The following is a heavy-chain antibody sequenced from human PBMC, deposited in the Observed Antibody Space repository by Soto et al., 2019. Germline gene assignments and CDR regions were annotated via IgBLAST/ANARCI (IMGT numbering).Heavy chain of an antibody. CDR1: GGSINTYY. CDR3: ASSYSYGKMYYLDY. Sequence: ETLSLTCTVSGGSINTYYWSWIRQSPGKGLEWIGYIYHSGTDFAPSLKSRVTISVDTSKNQFSLNLSSVTTADTAVYYCASSYSYGKMYYLDYWGQGALVTVSS. J-gene: IGHJ4*02. CDR2: IYHSGT. D-gene: IGHD5-18*01. V-gene: IGHV4-59*01.